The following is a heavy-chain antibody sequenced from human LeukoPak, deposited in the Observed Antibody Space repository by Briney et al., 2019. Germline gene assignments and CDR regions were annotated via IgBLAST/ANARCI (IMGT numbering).Heavy chain of an antibody. V-gene: IGHV4-39*07. D-gene: IGHD3-3*01. Sequence: SETLSLTCTVSGGSISSYYWDWIRQPPGKGLEWIGSIYYSGSTYYNPSLKSRVTISVDTSKNQFSLKLSSVTAADTAVYYCARDYDFWSGYSIIFDYWGQGTLVTVSS. CDR1: GGSISSYY. CDR2: IYYSGST. J-gene: IGHJ4*02. CDR3: ARDYDFWSGYSIIFDY.